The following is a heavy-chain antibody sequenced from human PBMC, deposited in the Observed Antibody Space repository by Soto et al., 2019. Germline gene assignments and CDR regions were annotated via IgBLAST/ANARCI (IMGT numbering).Heavy chain of an antibody. CDR2: IYYSGST. CDR3: ARERTAMDARWFDY. Sequence: QVQLQESGPGLVKPSQTLSLTCTVSGGSISSGGYYWSWIRQHPGKGLEWIGYIYYSGSTYYNPSLKGRVTISVDTSKNQFSLKLSSVTAADTAVYYCARERTAMDARWFDYWGQGTLVTVSS. CDR1: GGSISSGGYY. V-gene: IGHV4-31*03. J-gene: IGHJ4*02. D-gene: IGHD5-18*01.